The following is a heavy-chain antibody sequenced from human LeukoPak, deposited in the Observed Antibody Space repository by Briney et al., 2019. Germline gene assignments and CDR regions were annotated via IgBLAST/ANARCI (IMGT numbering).Heavy chain of an antibody. CDR3: TTDLNARGNYYDSSGYVSTIDY. Sequence: GGSLRLSCAASGFTFSNAWMSWVRQAPGKGLEWVGRIESKTDGGTTDYAAPVKGRFTISRDDSKNTLCLQMNSLKTEDTAVYYCTTDLNARGNYYDSSGYVSTIDYWGQGTLVTVSS. D-gene: IGHD3-22*01. CDR2: IESKTDGGTT. V-gene: IGHV3-15*04. CDR1: GFTFSNAW. J-gene: IGHJ4*02.